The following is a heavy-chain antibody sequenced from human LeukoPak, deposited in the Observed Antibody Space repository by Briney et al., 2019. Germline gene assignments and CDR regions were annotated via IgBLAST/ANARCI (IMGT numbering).Heavy chain of an antibody. D-gene: IGHD4-17*01. J-gene: IGHJ4*02. Sequence: PGGSLRLSCVASGFTFSGNSMNWVRQAPGKGREWVSYISSSSDTIYYADSAKGRFTISRDNAKKSLYLQMNSLRAEDTAVYYCARDRYGDYVVDYWGQGTLVTVSS. CDR3: ARDRYGDYVVDY. V-gene: IGHV3-48*01. CDR1: GFTFSGNS. CDR2: ISSSSDTI.